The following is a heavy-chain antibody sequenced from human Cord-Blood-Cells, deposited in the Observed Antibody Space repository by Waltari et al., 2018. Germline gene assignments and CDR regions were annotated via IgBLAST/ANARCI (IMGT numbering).Heavy chain of an antibody. CDR1: GFTFSSYA. CDR3: AKLGGVGATFLDAFDI. J-gene: IGHJ3*02. D-gene: IGHD1-26*01. V-gene: IGHV3-23*04. Sequence: EVQLVESGGGLVQPGGSLRLSCAASGFTFSSYAMSWVRKAPGKGLAGVSAISGSGGSTYYADSVKGRFTISRDNSKNTLYLQMNSLRAEDTAVYYCAKLGGVGATFLDAFDIWGQGTMVTVSS. CDR2: ISGSGGST.